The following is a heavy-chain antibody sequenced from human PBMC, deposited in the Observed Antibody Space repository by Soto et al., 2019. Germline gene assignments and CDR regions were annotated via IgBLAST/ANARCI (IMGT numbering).Heavy chain of an antibody. J-gene: IGHJ4*02. V-gene: IGHV3-23*01. Sequence: EVQLLESGGGLKQPGGSLRLSCTTSGFTFSTYGMSWVRQAPGKGLEWVSSISGNGGSTYYADSVKGRFTISRDNSKNTLFLQMDSLRAEDAAIYYCAKGGHLLTKYFDFWGQGTLVTVSS. CDR1: GFTFSTYG. CDR3: AKGGHLLTKYFDF. D-gene: IGHD2-15*01. CDR2: ISGNGGST.